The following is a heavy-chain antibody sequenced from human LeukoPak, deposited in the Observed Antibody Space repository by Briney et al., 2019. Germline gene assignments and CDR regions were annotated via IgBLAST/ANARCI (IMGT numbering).Heavy chain of an antibody. Sequence: SETLSLTCTVSGDSIGSYYWSWIRQPAAKGLEWIGHIYTSGTTKHNPSLKSRVTMSVDTSHNQFSLRLKLSSVTAADTAMYYCAREGGYSYGYDYWGQGTLVTVSS. D-gene: IGHD5-18*01. J-gene: IGHJ4*02. CDR1: GDSIGSYY. CDR3: AREGGYSYGYDY. CDR2: IYTSGTT. V-gene: IGHV4-4*07.